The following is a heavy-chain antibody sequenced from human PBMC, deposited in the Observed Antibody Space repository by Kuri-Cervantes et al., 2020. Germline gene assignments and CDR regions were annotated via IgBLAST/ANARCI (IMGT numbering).Heavy chain of an antibody. V-gene: IGHV3-11*01. CDR3: ARQIGSWEPPER. D-gene: IGHD1-26*01. CDR1: GFTFSDYY. Sequence: GGSLRLSCAASGFTFSDYYMSWIRQAPGKGLEWVSYISSSGSTIYYADSVKGRFTISRDNSKNTLYLQMNSLRAEDTAVYYCARQIGSWEPPERGGQGTPVTVSS. CDR2: ISSSGSTI. J-gene: IGHJ4*02.